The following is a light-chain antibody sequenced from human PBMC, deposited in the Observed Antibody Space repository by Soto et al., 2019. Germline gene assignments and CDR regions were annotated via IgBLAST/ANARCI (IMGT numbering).Light chain of an antibody. CDR3: QQLKSYPQT. V-gene: IGKV1-17*01. J-gene: IGKJ1*01. CDR2: HAS. CDR1: QNITNN. Sequence: DIQITHSPAALSASIRERVTITCQASQNITNNLSWYQQKPGKAPNLLIYHASKLAKGVTSRFSGSGSGTEFTLTISSLQPEDFATYYCQQLKSYPQTFGQGTKVDIK.